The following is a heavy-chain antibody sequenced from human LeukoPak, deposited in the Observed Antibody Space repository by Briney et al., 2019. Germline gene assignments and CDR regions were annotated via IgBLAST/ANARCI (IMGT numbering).Heavy chain of an antibody. D-gene: IGHD6-19*01. CDR1: GYTFTSYD. J-gene: IGHJ5*02. Sequence: ASAKVSCKASGYTFTSYDINWVRQATGQGLEWMGWMNPNSGNTGYVEKFQGRVNMTRDASISTAYMELSSLRSEDTAVYYCARGFTSGWYANWFDPWGQGTLVTVSS. CDR3: ARGFTSGWYANWFDP. CDR2: MNPNSGNT. V-gene: IGHV1-8*01.